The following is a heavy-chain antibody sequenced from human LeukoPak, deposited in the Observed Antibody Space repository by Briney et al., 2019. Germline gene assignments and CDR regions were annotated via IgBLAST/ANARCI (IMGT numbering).Heavy chain of an antibody. CDR2: ISISSSTI. CDR1: GFTFSSYS. CDR3: ASVCSSTSCYSKGLVDY. J-gene: IGHJ4*02. Sequence: GGSLRLSCAASGFTFSSYSMNWVRQAPGKGLEWVSYISISSSTIYYADSVKGRFTISRDNAKNSLYLQMNSLRAEDTAVYYCASVCSSTSCYSKGLVDYWGQGTLVTVSS. D-gene: IGHD2-2*01. V-gene: IGHV3-48*01.